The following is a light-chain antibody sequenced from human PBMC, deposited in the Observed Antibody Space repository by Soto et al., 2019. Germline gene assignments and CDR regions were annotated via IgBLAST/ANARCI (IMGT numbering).Light chain of an antibody. CDR2: GAS. CDR1: QGIRND. Sequence: AIQMTQSPSSLSASVGDRVTITCRASQGIRNDLGWYQQKPGKAPKVLIYGASTLQSGVPSRFRRSGSGTDFTLTISSLQPEDFATYYCLQDYNYPHTFGPGTKVDIK. CDR3: LQDYNYPHT. V-gene: IGKV1-6*01. J-gene: IGKJ3*01.